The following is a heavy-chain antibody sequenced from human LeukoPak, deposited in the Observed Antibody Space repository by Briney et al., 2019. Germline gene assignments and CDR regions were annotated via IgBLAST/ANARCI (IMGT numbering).Heavy chain of an antibody. CDR2: ISSSSYI. D-gene: IGHD6-6*01. Sequence: GGSLRLSCAASGFTFSSYSMNWVRQAPGKGLEWVSSISSSSYIYYADSVKGRFTISRDNAKNSLYLQMNSLRAEDTAVYYCARGRMSLAARPPGYWGQGTLVTVSS. CDR3: ARGRMSLAARPPGY. J-gene: IGHJ4*02. V-gene: IGHV3-21*01. CDR1: GFTFSSYS.